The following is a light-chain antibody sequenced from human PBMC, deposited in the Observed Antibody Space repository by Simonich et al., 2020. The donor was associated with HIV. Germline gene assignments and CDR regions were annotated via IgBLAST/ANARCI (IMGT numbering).Light chain of an antibody. CDR1: QSVSNN. Sequence: EIEMTQSPATLSVSPGERAHLSCRARQSVSNNLAWYQPKPGKAPRLLMHGASTRASGSPARFSGSGSGTEFTLTISSLQSEDFAVYHCQQYTNWPLTFGGGTKVEIK. CDR2: GAS. J-gene: IGKJ4*01. V-gene: IGKV3-15*01. CDR3: QQYTNWPLT.